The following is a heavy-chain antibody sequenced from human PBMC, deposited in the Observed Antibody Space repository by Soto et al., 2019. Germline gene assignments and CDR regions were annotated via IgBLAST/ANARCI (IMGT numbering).Heavy chain of an antibody. J-gene: IGHJ4*02. D-gene: IGHD1-1*01. CDR2: IDHSGIT. V-gene: IGHV4-34*01. Sequence: SETLSLTCTVSGGSFSGYFWTWIRQPPGKGLEWLAEIDHSGITNYNPSVESRVSMSVDTSKNQFSLRLYSVTAADTAVYYCVRGPYNYNSRYFDYWGQGTLVTVSS. CDR3: VRGPYNYNSRYFDY. CDR1: GGSFSGYF.